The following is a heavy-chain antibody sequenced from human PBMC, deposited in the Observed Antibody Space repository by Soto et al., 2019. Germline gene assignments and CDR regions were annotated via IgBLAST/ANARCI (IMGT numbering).Heavy chain of an antibody. CDR3: AHVPPSSSWYWLFDP. D-gene: IGHD6-13*01. Sequence: QITLKESGPALVKPTQTLTLTCTFSGFSLSTRGVGVGWIRQPPGKALEWLALIYWDDDKRYSPSLKSRLTNTKDTSKNQVVLTMTNMDPVDTATYYCAHVPPSSSWYWLFDPWGQGTLVTVSS. CDR1: GFSLSTRGVG. CDR2: IYWDDDK. J-gene: IGHJ5*02. V-gene: IGHV2-5*02.